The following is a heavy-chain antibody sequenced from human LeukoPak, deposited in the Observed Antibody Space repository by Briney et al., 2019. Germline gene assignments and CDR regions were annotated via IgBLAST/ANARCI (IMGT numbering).Heavy chain of an antibody. CDR3: ARDAGGAFGNYVNYFDY. J-gene: IGHJ4*02. D-gene: IGHD4-11*01. V-gene: IGHV3-33*01. CDR1: GFSFSDYG. Sequence: PGGSLRLSCAASGFSFSDYGVHWVRQAPGKGLEWVAVIWYDGTNIYYGDSVKGRFSISRDNSKNTVYLQMDSLRAEDTAVYYCARDAGGAFGNYVNYFDYWGQGTLVTVSS. CDR2: IWYDGTNI.